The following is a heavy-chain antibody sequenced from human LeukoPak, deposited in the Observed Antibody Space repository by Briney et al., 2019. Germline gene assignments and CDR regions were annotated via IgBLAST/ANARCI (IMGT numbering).Heavy chain of an antibody. CDR2: ISSSSSYI. V-gene: IGHV3-21*01. Sequence: GGSLRLSCAASGFTFSSYSMNWVRQAPGKGLEWVSSISSSSSYIYYADSVKGRFTISRDNAKNSLYLQMNSLRAEDTAAYYCARGGSYLSAFDIWGQGTMVTVSS. D-gene: IGHD1-26*01. J-gene: IGHJ3*02. CDR3: ARGGSYLSAFDI. CDR1: GFTFSSYS.